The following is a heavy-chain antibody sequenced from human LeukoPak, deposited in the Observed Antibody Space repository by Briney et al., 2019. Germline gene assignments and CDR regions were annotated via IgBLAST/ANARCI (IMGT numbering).Heavy chain of an antibody. Sequence: PSETLSLTCTVSGGSISSYYWGWIRQPPGKGLEWIGSIFYSGSTYYNPSLKSRVTISVDTSKNQFSLKLSSVTAADTAVYYCASTYGDSVDAFDIWGQGTMVTVSS. CDR2: IFYSGST. D-gene: IGHD4-17*01. CDR3: ASTYGDSVDAFDI. V-gene: IGHV4-39*07. CDR1: GGSISSYY. J-gene: IGHJ3*02.